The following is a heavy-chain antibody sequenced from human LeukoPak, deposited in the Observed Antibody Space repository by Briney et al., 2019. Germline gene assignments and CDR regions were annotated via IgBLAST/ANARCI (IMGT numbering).Heavy chain of an antibody. V-gene: IGHV4-59*01. J-gene: IGHJ6*03. CDR1: GGSISSYY. CDR2: IYYSGST. CDR3: ASWHNFRSDYYMDV. Sequence: SETLSLTCTVSGGSISSYYWSWIRQPPGKGLEWSGYIYYSGSTNYNPSLKSRVTISVDTSKNQFSLKLSSVTAADTAVYYCASWHNFRSDYYMDVWGKGTTVTVSS. D-gene: IGHD1-20*01.